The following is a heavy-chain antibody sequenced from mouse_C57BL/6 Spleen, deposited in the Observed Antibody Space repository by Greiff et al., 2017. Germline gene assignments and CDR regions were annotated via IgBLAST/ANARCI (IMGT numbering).Heavy chain of an antibody. Sequence: EVKVVESGGGLVKPGGSLKLSCAASGFTFSDYGMHWVRQAPEKGLEWVAYSSSGSSTIYYADTVKGRFTISRDNAKNTLFLQMTSLRSEDTAMYYCARDDYDPYYAMDYWGQGTSVTVSS. CDR1: GFTFSDYG. V-gene: IGHV5-17*01. J-gene: IGHJ4*01. CDR2: SSSGSSTI. D-gene: IGHD2-4*01. CDR3: ARDDYDPYYAMDY.